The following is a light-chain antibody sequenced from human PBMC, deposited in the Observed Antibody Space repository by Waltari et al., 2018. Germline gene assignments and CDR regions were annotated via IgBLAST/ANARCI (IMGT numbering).Light chain of an antibody. J-gene: IGLJ1*01. CDR3: QSYDSSLSGYV. CDR1: CSNLVAGYD. CDR2: GNS. Sequence: QPLLTQPPPVSGAPGQSATISSTGSCSNLVAGYDSHWYQQLPGTAPKLLIYGNSNRPSGVPDRFSGSKSGTSASLAITGLQAEDEADYYCQSYDSSLSGYVFGTGTKVTVL. V-gene: IGLV1-40*01.